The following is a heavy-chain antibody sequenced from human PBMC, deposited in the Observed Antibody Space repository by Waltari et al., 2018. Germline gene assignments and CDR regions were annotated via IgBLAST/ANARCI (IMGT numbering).Heavy chain of an antibody. V-gene: IGHV1-8*01. CDR1: AYTSTSKD. CDR2: MNPNGGST. J-gene: IGHJ4*02. CDR3: AREYCGGDCRLFDF. Sequence: QVQLVQSGAEVKKPGASVKVSCKASAYTSTSKDINWVRQAAGQGLEWMGWMNPNGGSTHYAQRYRGSITMTWDTSMTTSDMGLSGLRSHDTAVYYCAREYCGGDCRLFDFWGQGTLVTVSS. D-gene: IGHD2-21*02.